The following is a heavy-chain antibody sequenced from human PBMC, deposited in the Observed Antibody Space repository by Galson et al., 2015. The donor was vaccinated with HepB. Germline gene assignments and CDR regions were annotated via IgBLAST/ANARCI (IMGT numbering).Heavy chain of an antibody. D-gene: IGHD3-3*01. Sequence: TLSLTCTVSGGSISSYYWSWIRQPPGKGLGWIGYIYYSGSTNYNPSLKSRVTISVDTSKNQFSLKLSSVTAADTAVYYCARDKPFDYDFWSGSSYYYYGMDVWGQGTTVTVSS. CDR1: GGSISSYY. J-gene: IGHJ6*02. CDR2: IYYSGST. CDR3: ARDKPFDYDFWSGSSYYYYGMDV. V-gene: IGHV4-59*01.